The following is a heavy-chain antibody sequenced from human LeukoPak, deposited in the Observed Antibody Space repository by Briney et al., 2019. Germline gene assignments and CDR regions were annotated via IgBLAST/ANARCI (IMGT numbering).Heavy chain of an antibody. CDR3: ARGSTYYDSSGQVPFDY. J-gene: IGHJ4*02. Sequence: GGSLRLSCAASGFTFSSYAMSWVRQAPGKGLEWGSYISGSSSTIYYADSVKGRFTISRDNGKNTLYLQMNSLRAEDTAVYYCARGSTYYDSSGQVPFDYWGQGTLVTVSS. V-gene: IGHV3-48*01. CDR2: ISGSSSTI. D-gene: IGHD3-22*01. CDR1: GFTFSSYA.